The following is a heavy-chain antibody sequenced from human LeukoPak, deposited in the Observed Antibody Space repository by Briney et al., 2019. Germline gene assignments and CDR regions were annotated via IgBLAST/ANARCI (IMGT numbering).Heavy chain of an antibody. J-gene: IGHJ4*02. CDR2: ISGSGDNT. CDR3: AKWKYSNPGIDDY. Sequence: GGSLRLSCAASGFTFSSYAMSWVRQVPGKGLEWVSVISGSGDNTYYADSVKGRFTISRDNSKNMSYLQMNSLRAEDTAVYYCAKWKYSNPGIDDYWGQGTLVTVSS. CDR1: GFTFSSYA. V-gene: IGHV3-23*01. D-gene: IGHD6-13*01.